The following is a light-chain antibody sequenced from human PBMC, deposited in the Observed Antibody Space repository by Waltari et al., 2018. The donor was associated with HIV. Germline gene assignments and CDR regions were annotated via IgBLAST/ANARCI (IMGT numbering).Light chain of an antibody. CDR3: AAWDDSLNAV. CDR1: NSNIATNT. V-gene: IGLV1-44*01. J-gene: IGLJ2*01. CDR2: SNS. Sequence: QSVLTQPPSASGTPGQRVTISCSGSNSNIATNTMTCYPHLPGTAPKLLIYSNSRRPSGVPDRFSGSKSGTSASLAISGLQSEDEADYYCAAWDDSLNAVFGGGTKLTVL.